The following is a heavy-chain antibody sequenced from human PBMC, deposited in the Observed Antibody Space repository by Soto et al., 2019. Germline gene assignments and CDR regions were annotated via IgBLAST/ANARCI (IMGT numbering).Heavy chain of an antibody. CDR2: IDPSDSYI. V-gene: IGHV5-10-1*01. CDR3: ARLGDCSGGSCFSRYYYHGMDV. J-gene: IGHJ6*02. D-gene: IGHD2-15*01. Sequence: PGESLKISCKSSGYSLATYWITWVRQMPGKGLEWMGRIDPSDSYINYSPSFQGRVTISADKSLNTAYLQWSSLEASDTAMYYCARLGDCSGGSCFSRYYYHGMDVWGQRTTVTVSS. CDR1: GYSLATYW.